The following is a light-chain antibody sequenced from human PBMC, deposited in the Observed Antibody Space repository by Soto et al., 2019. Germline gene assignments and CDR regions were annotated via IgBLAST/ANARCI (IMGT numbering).Light chain of an antibody. Sequence: EIVLTQSPATLSLSPGERATLSCSASQSVGTYLAWYQQKPGQAPRLLIYDASTRATGIPARFSGGGSGTDFTLPISSLEPEDFAVYYCQQRTHWPPLTFGGGTKVETK. CDR3: QQRTHWPPLT. J-gene: IGKJ4*01. CDR2: DAS. CDR1: QSVGTY. V-gene: IGKV3-11*01.